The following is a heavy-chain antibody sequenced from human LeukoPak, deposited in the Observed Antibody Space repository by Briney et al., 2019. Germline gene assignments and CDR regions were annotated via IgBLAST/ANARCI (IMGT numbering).Heavy chain of an antibody. D-gene: IGHD1-26*01. CDR3: ARGGVSDY. Sequence: GGSLRPSCAASGFTFSSYAMHWVRQAPGKGLEWVAVISYDGSNKYYADSVKGRFTISRDNSKNTLYLQMNSLRAEDTAVYYCARGGVSDYWGQGTLVTVSS. V-gene: IGHV3-30-3*01. J-gene: IGHJ4*02. CDR2: ISYDGSNK. CDR1: GFTFSSYA.